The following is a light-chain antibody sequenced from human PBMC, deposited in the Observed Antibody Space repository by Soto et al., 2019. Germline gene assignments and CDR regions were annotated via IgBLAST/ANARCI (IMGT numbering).Light chain of an antibody. Sequence: QSALTQPASVSGSPGQSITISCTGTSSDVGGYNYVSWYQQHPGKAPKLMIYDVSNRPSVVSNRFSGSKSGNTASLTISGRQAEDEADYYCSSYTSSSLYVLGTGTKVTVL. CDR3: SSYTSSSLYV. J-gene: IGLJ1*01. CDR2: DVS. CDR1: SSDVGGYNY. V-gene: IGLV2-14*01.